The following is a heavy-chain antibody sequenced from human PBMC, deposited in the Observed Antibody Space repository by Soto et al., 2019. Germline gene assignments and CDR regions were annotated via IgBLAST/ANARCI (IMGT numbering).Heavy chain of an antibody. CDR2: IKSKADGGAA. V-gene: IGHV3-15*01. CDR3: TAGPHPWFDP. Sequence: GGSLRISCAGCGFTFNNAWMSWVRQAPGKGLEWVGRIKSKADGGAADYAAPVKGRFTISRDDSENTLYLQMNSLKTDDTAVYYCTAGPHPWFDPWGQGTLVTVSS. CDR1: GFTFNNAW. J-gene: IGHJ5*02.